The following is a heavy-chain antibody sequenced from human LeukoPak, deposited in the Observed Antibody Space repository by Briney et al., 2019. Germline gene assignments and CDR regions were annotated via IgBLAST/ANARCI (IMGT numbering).Heavy chain of an antibody. CDR3: ARHYGP. CDR2: ISYDGSNK. V-gene: IGHV3-30*03. Sequence: GRSLRLSCAASGFTFSSYGMHWVRQAPGKGLEWVAVISYDGSNKYYADSVKGRFTISRDNSKNTLYLQMNSLRAEDTAVYYCARHYGPWGQGTLVTVSS. D-gene: IGHD3-16*01. CDR1: GFTFSSYG. J-gene: IGHJ5*02.